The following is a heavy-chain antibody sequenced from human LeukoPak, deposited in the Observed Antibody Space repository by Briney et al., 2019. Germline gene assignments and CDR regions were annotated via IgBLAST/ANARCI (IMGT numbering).Heavy chain of an antibody. CDR2: INWNGGST. J-gene: IGHJ4*02. Sequence: GGSLRLSCAASGFTFDDYGMSWVRRAPGKGLEWVSGINWNGGSTGYADSVKGRFTISRDNAKNSLYLQMNSLRAEDTALYYCARGRGSYPRYYFDYWGQGTLVTVSS. CDR3: ARGRGSYPRYYFDY. V-gene: IGHV3-20*04. CDR1: GFTFDDYG. D-gene: IGHD1-26*01.